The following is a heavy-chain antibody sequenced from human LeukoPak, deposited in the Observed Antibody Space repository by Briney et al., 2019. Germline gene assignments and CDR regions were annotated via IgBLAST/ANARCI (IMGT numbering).Heavy chain of an antibody. CDR1: GGSFSGYY. D-gene: IGHD3-3*01. V-gene: IGHV4-34*01. CDR3: ARVGWSGLEIN. CDR2: INHSGST. J-gene: IGHJ4*02. Sequence: PSETLSLTCAVYGGSFSGYYRSWIRQPPGKGLEWIGEINHSGSTNYNPSPKSRVTISVDTSKNQFSLKLSSVTGGDTGVYYCARVGWSGLEINWGQGTLVTVSS.